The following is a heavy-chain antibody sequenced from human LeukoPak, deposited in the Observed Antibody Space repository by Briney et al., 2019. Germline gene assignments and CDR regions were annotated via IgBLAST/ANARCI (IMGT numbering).Heavy chain of an antibody. V-gene: IGHV3-7*03. Sequence: GGSLRLSCAASGFTFSSYWMSWVRQAPGKGLEWVANIKQDGSEKYYVDSVKGRFTISRDNAKNSLYLQMNSLRSEDTAMYYCARGLQFKMGDKWLDPWGQGTLVTVSS. CDR3: ARGLQFKMGDKWLDP. J-gene: IGHJ5*02. CDR2: IKQDGSEK. CDR1: GFTFSSYW. D-gene: IGHD3-16*01.